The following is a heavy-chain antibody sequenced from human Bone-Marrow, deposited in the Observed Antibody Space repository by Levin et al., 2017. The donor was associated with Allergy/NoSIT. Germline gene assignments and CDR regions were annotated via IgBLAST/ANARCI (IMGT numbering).Heavy chain of an antibody. V-gene: IGHV3-11*05. CDR1: GFAFSAYY. CDR2: ISGSLTYT. J-gene: IGHJ4*02. CDR3: ARDLGDGCLDD. Sequence: GGSLRLSCAASGFAFSAYYMSWIRQAPGKGLEWISLISGSLTYTNYADSVKGRFTISRDNAKNTLYLQLNTLRAEDTAVYYCARDLGDGCLDDWGQGTLVTVSS. D-gene: IGHD3-16*01.